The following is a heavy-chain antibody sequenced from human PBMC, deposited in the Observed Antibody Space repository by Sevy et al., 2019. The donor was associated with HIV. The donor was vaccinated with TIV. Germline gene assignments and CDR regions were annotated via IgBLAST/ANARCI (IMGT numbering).Heavy chain of an antibody. Sequence: ASAKVSCKASGGTFSTYAISWVRQAPGQGLEWMGVIIPKSGTANYAQKFQGRVTITADESTNTAYMELSSLRSEDTAVYFCAREWELGGMDVWGQGTTVTVSS. J-gene: IGHJ6*02. CDR1: GGTFSTYA. D-gene: IGHD1-26*01. V-gene: IGHV1-69*13. CDR2: IIPKSGTA. CDR3: AREWELGGMDV.